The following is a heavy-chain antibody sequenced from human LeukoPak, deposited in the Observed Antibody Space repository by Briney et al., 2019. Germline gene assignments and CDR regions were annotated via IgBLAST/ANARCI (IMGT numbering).Heavy chain of an antibody. CDR1: AYSISSGYY. D-gene: IGHD4-17*01. CDR3: ASLRTTTVTFDY. J-gene: IGHJ4*02. V-gene: IGHV4-38-2*02. Sequence: SETLSLTCTVSAYSISSGYYWGWIRQPPGKGLEWIGSLSHSGSTFYNPSLKSRVTISVDTSKNQFSLRLRSVTAADTAVYYCASLRTTTVTFDYWGQGTLVTVSS. CDR2: LSHSGST.